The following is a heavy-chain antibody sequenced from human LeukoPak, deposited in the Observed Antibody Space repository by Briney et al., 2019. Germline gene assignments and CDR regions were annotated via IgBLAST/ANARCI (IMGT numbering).Heavy chain of an antibody. CDR1: GFTFSSYW. D-gene: IGHD1-1*01. CDR2: IKQDGSEK. J-gene: IGHJ6*03. Sequence: GGSLRLSCAASGFTFSSYWMSWVRQAPGKGLEWVANIKQDGSEKYYVDSVKGRFTISRDNAKNSLYLQMNSLRAEDTAVYYCATDPNWNDNYYYHYMDVWGKGTTVTVSS. CDR3: ATDPNWNDNYYYHYMDV. V-gene: IGHV3-7*01.